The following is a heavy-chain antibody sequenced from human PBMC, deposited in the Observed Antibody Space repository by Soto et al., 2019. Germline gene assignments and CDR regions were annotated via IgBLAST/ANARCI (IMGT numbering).Heavy chain of an antibody. CDR3: ARHVPNMIPYGLDV. J-gene: IGHJ6*02. D-gene: IGHD3-16*01. V-gene: IGHV5-51*01. Sequence: PGESLKISCEWSGYSFTTYWIAWVRQMPGKGLEWMGIIYPGDSDTRYNPSFQGQVTISADKSVSTAYLQWSSLKASDTAMYYCARHVPNMIPYGLDVWGQGTTVTVSS. CDR1: GYSFTTYW. CDR2: IYPGDSDT.